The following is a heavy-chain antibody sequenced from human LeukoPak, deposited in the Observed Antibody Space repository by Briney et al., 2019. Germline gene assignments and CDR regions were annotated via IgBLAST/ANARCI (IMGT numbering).Heavy chain of an antibody. CDR2: MNPNSGNT. Sequence: ASVKVSRKASGYTFTRYDINWVRQATGQGLEWMGRMNPNSGNTGYAQKFQGRVTMTRNTSISTACMELSSLRSEDTAVYYCARGPAYYYDSSGYYSNWGQGTLVTVSS. V-gene: IGHV1-8*01. J-gene: IGHJ4*02. CDR3: ARGPAYYYDSSGYYSN. CDR1: GYTFTRYD. D-gene: IGHD3-22*01.